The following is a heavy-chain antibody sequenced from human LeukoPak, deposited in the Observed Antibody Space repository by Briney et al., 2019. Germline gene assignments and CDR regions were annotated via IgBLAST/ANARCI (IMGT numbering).Heavy chain of an antibody. D-gene: IGHD3-22*01. CDR1: GFTFSSYW. Sequence: PGGSLRLSCAASGFTFSSYWMHWVRQAPGKGLVWVSRINSDGSSTSYADSVKGRFTISRDNAKNSLYLQMNSLRAEDTAVYYCAKDRPDYYDSSGYYDELEYWGQGTLVTVSS. CDR3: AKDRPDYYDSSGYYDELEY. J-gene: IGHJ4*02. CDR2: INSDGSST. V-gene: IGHV3-74*01.